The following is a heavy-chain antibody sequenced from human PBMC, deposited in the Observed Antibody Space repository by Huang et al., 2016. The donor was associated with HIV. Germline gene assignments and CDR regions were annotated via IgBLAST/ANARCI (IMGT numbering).Heavy chain of an antibody. D-gene: IGHD3-10*01. V-gene: IGHV5-51*01. Sequence: EVQLVPSGAEVRKPGESLRISCKTSGYKFSSYWIAWVRQTPGRGLELIGWISPDDSETRYSLSFEIQVTTSFDKSNNAAFLQWGGLKASDSALYFCTRLFPELESFYTPLYRGGTHNWFDPCGQGTLVIVS. CDR3: TRLFPELESFYTPLYRGGTHNWFDP. J-gene: IGHJ5*02. CDR1: GYKFSSYW. CDR2: ISPDDSET.